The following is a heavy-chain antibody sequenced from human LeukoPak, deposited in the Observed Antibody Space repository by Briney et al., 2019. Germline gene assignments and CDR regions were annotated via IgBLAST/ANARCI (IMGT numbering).Heavy chain of an antibody. J-gene: IGHJ3*02. Sequence: GSVEVSFKASCYNFSNFCNSWVGQAPGQGGEGMGWISAYNGNTNYAQKLQGRITMTTDTSTSTAYMELRSLRSDDTALYYWARHYYGSGRALQPHAFDIWGQGTMVTVS. D-gene: IGHD3-10*01. CDR3: ARHYYGSGRALQPHAFDI. CDR2: ISAYNGNT. CDR1: CYNFSNFC. V-gene: IGHV1-18*01.